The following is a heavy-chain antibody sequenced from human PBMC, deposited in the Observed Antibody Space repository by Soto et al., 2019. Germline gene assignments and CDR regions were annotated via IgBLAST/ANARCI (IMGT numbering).Heavy chain of an antibody. CDR3: ARRASYGVYYYYGVDV. CDR1: GGSFSGDY. V-gene: IGHV4-34*01. J-gene: IGHJ6*02. D-gene: IGHD5-18*01. Sequence: SETLSLTCAVYGGSFSGDYWSWIRQPPGKGLEWIGEINHSGSTNYNPSLKSRVTISVDTSKNQFSLKLSSVTAADTAVYYCARRASYGVYYYYGVDVWGQGTTVT. CDR2: INHSGST.